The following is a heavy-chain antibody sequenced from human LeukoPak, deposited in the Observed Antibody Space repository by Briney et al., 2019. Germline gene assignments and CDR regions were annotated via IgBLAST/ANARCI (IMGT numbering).Heavy chain of an antibody. D-gene: IGHD4-17*01. V-gene: IGHV1-8*01. J-gene: IGHJ6*03. CDR3: ARPYGDYGLFRGYYYYYMDV. CDR1: GYTFTSYD. Sequence: ASVKVSCKASGYTFTSYDINWVRQATGQGLEWMGWMNPNSGNTGHAQKFQGRVTMTRNTSISTAYMELSSLRSEDTAVYYCARPYGDYGLFRGYYYYYMDVWGKGTTVTVSS. CDR2: MNPNSGNT.